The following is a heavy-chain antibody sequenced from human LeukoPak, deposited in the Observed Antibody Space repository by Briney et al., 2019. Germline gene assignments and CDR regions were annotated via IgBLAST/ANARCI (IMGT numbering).Heavy chain of an antibody. D-gene: IGHD6-13*01. CDR2: MNPNSGNT. J-gene: IGHJ3*02. CDR1: GYTFTGYY. Sequence: ASVKVSCKASGYTFTGYYMHWVRQATGQGLEWMGWMNPNSGNTGYAQKFQGRVTMTRNTSISTAYMELSSLRSEDTAVYYCAREKAAGRYDAFDIWGQGTMVTVSS. V-gene: IGHV1-8*02. CDR3: AREKAAGRYDAFDI.